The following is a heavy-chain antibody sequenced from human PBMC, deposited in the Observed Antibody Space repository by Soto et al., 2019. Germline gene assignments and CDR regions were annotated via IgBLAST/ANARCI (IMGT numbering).Heavy chain of an antibody. J-gene: IGHJ4*02. CDR1: GGSISSGDYY. D-gene: IGHD3-22*01. V-gene: IGHV4-30-4*01. Sequence: SETLSLTCTVSGGSISSGDYYWSWIRQHPGKVLEWIGYIYYSGSTYYNPSLKSRFTISVDTSKNQFSLKLSSVTAADTAVYYCARARYDSSGYYPDYWGQGTLVTVS. CDR2: IYYSGST. CDR3: ARARYDSSGYYPDY.